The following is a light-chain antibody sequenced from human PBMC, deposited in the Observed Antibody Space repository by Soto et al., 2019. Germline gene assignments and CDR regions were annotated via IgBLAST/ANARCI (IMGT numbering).Light chain of an antibody. V-gene: IGLV2-11*01. Sequence: QSALTQPRSVSGSPGQSVTISCTGISSDVGSYNYVSWYQQYVGKAPKLIIYDVSKRPSGVPDRFSGSKSGNTASLTISGLQAEDEADYYCCSYGGSQGVFGGGTKLTVL. J-gene: IGLJ3*02. CDR3: CSYGGSQGV. CDR1: SSDVGSYNY. CDR2: DVS.